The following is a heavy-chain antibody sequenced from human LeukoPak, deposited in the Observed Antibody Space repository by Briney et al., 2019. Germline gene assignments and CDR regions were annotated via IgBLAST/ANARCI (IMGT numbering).Heavy chain of an antibody. V-gene: IGHV3-33*01. CDR3: ARFAAGGSYYYYMDV. D-gene: IGHD6-25*01. Sequence: PGGSLGLSCATSGFTFSGYGMHWVRQAPGKGLEWVTVIWSDRSNKYYADSVKGRFTISRDNSKNTLYLQMNSLRAEDTAVYYCARFAAGGSYYYYMDVWGKGTTVTVSS. CDR2: IWSDRSNK. J-gene: IGHJ6*03. CDR1: GFTFSGYG.